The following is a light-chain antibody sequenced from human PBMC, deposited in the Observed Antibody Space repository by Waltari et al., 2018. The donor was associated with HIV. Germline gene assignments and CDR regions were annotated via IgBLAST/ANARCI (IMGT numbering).Light chain of an antibody. V-gene: IGLV2-14*03. J-gene: IGLJ1*01. CDR3: GSYTSSNTYV. Sequence: QSALTQPASVSGSPGQSIPISCTGPSSDVGGYKYVSWYQRYPGKAPKLMIYDVSNRPSGVSNRFSGSKSGNTASLTISGLQAEDEADYYCGSYTSSNTYVFGTGTKVTVL. CDR2: DVS. CDR1: SSDVGGYKY.